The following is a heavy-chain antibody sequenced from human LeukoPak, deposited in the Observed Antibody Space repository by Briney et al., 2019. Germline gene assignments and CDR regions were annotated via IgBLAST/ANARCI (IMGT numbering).Heavy chain of an antibody. CDR3: ARDSYGKRGPSNGDKNWFDP. CDR2: INHSGST. D-gene: IGHD5-18*01. Sequence: SETLSLTCAVYGGSFSGYYWSWIRQPPGKGLEWIGEINHSGSTNYNPSLKSRVTISVDTSKNQFSLKLSSVTAADTAVYYCARDSYGKRGPSNGDKNWFDPWGQGTLVTVSS. J-gene: IGHJ5*02. CDR1: GGSFSGYY. V-gene: IGHV4-34*01.